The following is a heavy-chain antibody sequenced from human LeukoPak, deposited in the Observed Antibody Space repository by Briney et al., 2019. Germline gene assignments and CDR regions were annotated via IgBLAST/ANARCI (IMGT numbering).Heavy chain of an antibody. CDR1: GGSFSGYY. J-gene: IGHJ4*02. D-gene: IGHD3-10*01. V-gene: IGHV4-34*01. CDR2: INHSGST. CDR3: ARRMYYYGSGSYSDY. Sequence: SETLSLTCAVYGGSFSGYYWSWVRHPPGEGLEWSGEINHSGSTNYNPSLKSRVNISVDTSKNQFTPKLSSVTAADTAVYYCARRMYYYGSGSYSDYWGQGTLVTVSS.